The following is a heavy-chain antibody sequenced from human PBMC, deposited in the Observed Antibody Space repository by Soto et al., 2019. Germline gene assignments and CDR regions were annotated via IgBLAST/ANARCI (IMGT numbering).Heavy chain of an antibody. Sequence: EVQLLESGGGLVQPGGSLRLSCAASGVTFSSYALSWVRQAPGKGLEWVSAISGSGTSTYYADSVKGRFTISRDISKSTLHLQMNSLRADDTSIYYCAKEAGGGTAMVTSYFDYWGQGTLVAVSS. CDR1: GVTFSSYA. D-gene: IGHD5-18*01. V-gene: IGHV3-23*01. CDR2: ISGSGTST. CDR3: AKEAGGGTAMVTSYFDY. J-gene: IGHJ4*02.